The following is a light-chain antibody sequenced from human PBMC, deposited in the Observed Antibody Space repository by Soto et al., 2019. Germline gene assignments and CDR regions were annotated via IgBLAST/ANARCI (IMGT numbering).Light chain of an antibody. CDR2: RNG. CDR1: SSNIGTYY. V-gene: IGLV1-47*01. CDR3: ATWDDRLRAYV. J-gene: IGLJ1*01. Sequence: QSVLTQPPSASGTPGQRVTISCSGSSSNIGTYYVDWYQQLPGTAPKLLIHRNGQRPSGVPDRFSGSKSGTSASLAISGLRSEDAADYYCATWDDRLRAYVIGAGTKLTVL.